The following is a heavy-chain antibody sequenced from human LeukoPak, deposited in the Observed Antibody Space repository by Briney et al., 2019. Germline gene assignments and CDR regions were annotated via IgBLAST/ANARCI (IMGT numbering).Heavy chain of an antibody. J-gene: IGHJ4*02. V-gene: IGHV3-21*01. CDR2: ITSGSYI. Sequence: GGSLRLSCVASGFTFSSYTMNWVRQAPGKALEWVSPITSGSYISYAESVKGRFTISRDNAKNSLYLQMNSLRAQDTAVYYCARDAAADDYWGQGTLVTVSS. CDR3: ARDAAADDY. CDR1: GFTFSSYT. D-gene: IGHD6-13*01.